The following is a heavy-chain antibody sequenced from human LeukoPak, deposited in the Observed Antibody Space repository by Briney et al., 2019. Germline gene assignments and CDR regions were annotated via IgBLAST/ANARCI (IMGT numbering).Heavy chain of an antibody. CDR2: INPNSGGT. J-gene: IGHJ4*02. CDR1: GYTFTGYY. CDR3: ARAMSGYSSSSDFDY. V-gene: IGHV1-2*02. D-gene: IGHD6-6*01. Sequence: ASVKVSCKASGYTFTGYYMHWVRQAPGQGLEWMGWINPNSGGTNYAQKSQGRVTMTRDTSISTAYMELSRLRSDDTAVYYCARAMSGYSSSSDFDYWGQGTLVTVSS.